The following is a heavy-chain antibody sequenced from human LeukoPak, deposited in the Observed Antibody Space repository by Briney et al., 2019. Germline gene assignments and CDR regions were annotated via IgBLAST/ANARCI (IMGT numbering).Heavy chain of an antibody. CDR1: GGSISSSSFY. D-gene: IGHD6-19*01. CDR2: IYYSGST. V-gene: IGHV4-61*01. CDR3: ARDLIAVAGTRGYYGMDV. J-gene: IGHJ6*02. Sequence: SETLSLTCTVSGGSISSSSFYWGWIRQPPGKGLEWIGYIYYSGSTNYNPSLKSRVTISVDTSKNQFSLKLSSVTAADTAVYYCARDLIAVAGTRGYYGMDVWGQGTTVTVSS.